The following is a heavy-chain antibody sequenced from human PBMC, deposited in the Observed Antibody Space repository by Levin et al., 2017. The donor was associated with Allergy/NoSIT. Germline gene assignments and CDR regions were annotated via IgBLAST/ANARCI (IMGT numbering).Heavy chain of an antibody. J-gene: IGHJ4*02. CDR1: GYNFYTFW. Sequence: GESLKISCKVSGYNFYTFWIGWVRQKPGKGLEWMGIIYPSDSDSRYNPSFQGHVTFSVDKATSTAYLRWNSLTTSDSAMYFCARLRPDDYDYWSGYYGTSLFDYWGQGTQVTFSS. D-gene: IGHD3-3*01. CDR2: IYPSDSDS. CDR3: ARLRPDDYDYWSGYYGTSLFDY. V-gene: IGHV5-51*01.